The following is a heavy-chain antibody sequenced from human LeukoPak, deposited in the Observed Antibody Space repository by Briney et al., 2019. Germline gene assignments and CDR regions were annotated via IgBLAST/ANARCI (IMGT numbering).Heavy chain of an antibody. CDR2: ISDDGSNE. Sequence: GGSLRLSCAASGFTFSSLGMHWVRQAPGKGLEWVALISDDGSNEYYADSVKGRFTISRDNSENTLYLQMNSLRAEDTAVYYCAKGLRSGTYYNAFHIWGQGTMVTVSS. CDR1: GFTFSSLG. CDR3: AKGLRSGTYYNAFHI. V-gene: IGHV3-30*18. J-gene: IGHJ3*02. D-gene: IGHD3-10*01.